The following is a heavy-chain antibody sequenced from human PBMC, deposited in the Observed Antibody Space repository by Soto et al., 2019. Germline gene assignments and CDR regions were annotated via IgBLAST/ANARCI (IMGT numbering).Heavy chain of an antibody. D-gene: IGHD2-15*01. CDR3: ARGAGSPTYYYGMDV. CDR2: IFYSGST. V-gene: IGHV4-39*01. Sequence: SETLSLTCTVSGDSISSSSYYWGWIRQPPGKGLEWIGSIFYSGSTYYNPSLKSRVTISVDTSKNQFSLNLSSVTAADTAESYCARGAGSPTYYYGMDVWGQGTTVTVSS. J-gene: IGHJ6*02. CDR1: GDSISSSSYY.